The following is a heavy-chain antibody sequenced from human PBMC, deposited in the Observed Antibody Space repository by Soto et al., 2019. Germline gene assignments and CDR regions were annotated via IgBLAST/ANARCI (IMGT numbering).Heavy chain of an antibody. V-gene: IGHV4-39*01. CDR2: IFYNGNT. J-gene: IGHJ6*02. D-gene: IGHD3-10*01. Sequence: PSDSLSLTYITSGRAISSSLYFWYCIRQPPGRGLEWIGSIFYNGNTYYNTSVESRVTISIDTSKNQFFLNLSSVTAADTAVYYCARRWGGSGNRGMDVWCQG. CDR1: GRAISSSLYF. CDR3: ARRWGGSGNRGMDV.